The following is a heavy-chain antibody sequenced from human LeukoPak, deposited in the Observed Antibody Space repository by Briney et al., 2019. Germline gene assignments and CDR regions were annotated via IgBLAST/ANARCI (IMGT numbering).Heavy chain of an antibody. Sequence: GGSLRLSCAASGFTFSSYAMSWVRQAPGKGLEWVSGISNSGGNTYYADSVKGRFTISRDNSKNTLYLQMNSLRAEDTAVYYCAKHLTTSCYTPFDYWGQGTLVTVSS. V-gene: IGHV3-23*01. CDR1: GFTFSSYA. J-gene: IGHJ4*02. D-gene: IGHD2-2*02. CDR3: AKHLTTSCYTPFDY. CDR2: ISNSGGNT.